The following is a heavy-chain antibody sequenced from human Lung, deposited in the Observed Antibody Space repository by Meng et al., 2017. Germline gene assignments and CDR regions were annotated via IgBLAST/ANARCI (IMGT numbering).Heavy chain of an antibody. CDR3: AKYSYGLGDYLDY. J-gene: IGHJ4*02. D-gene: IGHD3-10*01. Sequence: VRVGVSVGGLVRHGGPRRLSCAASGFSFSSYAMSWVRHAPGKGLGWVSALSGGGFTTYYADSVKGRFAISRHNSKNTLYLQMNSLRAEDTALYYCAKYSYGLGDYLDYWGQGALVTVSS. V-gene: IGHV3-23*04. CDR1: GFSFSSYA. CDR2: LSGGGFTT.